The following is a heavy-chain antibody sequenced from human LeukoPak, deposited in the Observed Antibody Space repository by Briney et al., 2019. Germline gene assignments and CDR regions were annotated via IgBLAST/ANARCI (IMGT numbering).Heavy chain of an antibody. CDR2: IYYSGST. V-gene: IGHV4-31*03. J-gene: IGHJ4*02. CDR1: GGSISSGGYY. CDR3: ARESDGYCSGGSCYS. D-gene: IGHD2-15*01. Sequence: SETLSLTCTVSGGSISSGGYYWSWIRQHPGKGLEWIGYIYYSGSTYYNPSLKSRVTISVDTSKNQFSLKLGSVTAADTAVYYCARESDGYCSGGSCYSWGQGTLVTVSS.